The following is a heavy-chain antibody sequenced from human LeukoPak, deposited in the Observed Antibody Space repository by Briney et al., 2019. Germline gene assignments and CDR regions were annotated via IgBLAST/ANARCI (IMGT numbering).Heavy chain of an antibody. CDR3: ARSATYYDFWSGYYPNINYYYYYMDV. Sequence: SVKVSCKASGGTFSSYAISWVRQAPGQGLEWMGGIIPIFGTANYAQKFQGRVTITADKSTCTAYMEMSSLRSEDTAVYYCARSATYYDFWSGYYPNINYYYYYMDVWGKGTTVTVSS. V-gene: IGHV1-69*06. J-gene: IGHJ6*03. D-gene: IGHD3-3*01. CDR1: GGTFSSYA. CDR2: IIPIFGTA.